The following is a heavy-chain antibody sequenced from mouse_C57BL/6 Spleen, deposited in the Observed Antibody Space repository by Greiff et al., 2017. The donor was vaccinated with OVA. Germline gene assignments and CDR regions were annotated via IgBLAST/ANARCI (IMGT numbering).Heavy chain of an antibody. CDR1: GFSLTSYG. V-gene: IGHV2-9*01. CDR3: AKQGGDYDYSAWFAY. D-gene: IGHD2-4*01. CDR2: IWGGGST. J-gene: IGHJ3*01. Sequence: VHLVESGPGLVAPSQSLSITCTVSGFSLTSYGVDWVRQPPGKGLEWLGVIWGGGSTNYNSAPMSRLSISKDNSKSQVFLKMNSLQTDDTAMYYGAKQGGDYDYSAWFAYWGQGTLVTVSA.